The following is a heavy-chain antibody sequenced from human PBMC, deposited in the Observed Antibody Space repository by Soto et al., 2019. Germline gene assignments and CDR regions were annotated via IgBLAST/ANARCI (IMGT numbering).Heavy chain of an antibody. Sequence: SETLSLTCAVSGGSFSGYYWNWIRQRPGKGLEWLGEISRSGSATYNPSLKGRVTMSVDTSKNQISLNVTSVTAADTAVYYCAREVGDFVGRHIDNWGQGTLVTVSS. J-gene: IGHJ4*02. CDR3: AREVGDFVGRHIDN. V-gene: IGHV4-34*01. CDR1: GGSFSGYY. D-gene: IGHD4-17*01. CDR2: ISRSGSA.